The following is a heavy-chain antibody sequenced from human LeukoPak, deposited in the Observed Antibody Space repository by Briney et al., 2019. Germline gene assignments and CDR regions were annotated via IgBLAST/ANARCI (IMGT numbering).Heavy chain of an antibody. CDR3: ARGIGSSRYNSGFDAFDI. J-gene: IGHJ3*02. Sequence: ASVKVSCEASGYTFTSYDINWVRQATGQGLEWMGWMNPNSGNTGYAQKFQGRVTITRNTSISTAYMELSSLRSEDTAVYYCARGIGSSRYNSGFDAFDIWGQGTMVTVSS. D-gene: IGHD6-13*01. CDR1: GYTFTSYD. CDR2: MNPNSGNT. V-gene: IGHV1-8*03.